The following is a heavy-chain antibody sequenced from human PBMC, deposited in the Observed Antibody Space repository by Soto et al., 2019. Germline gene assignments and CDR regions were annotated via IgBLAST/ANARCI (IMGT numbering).Heavy chain of an antibody. V-gene: IGHV3-30-3*01. D-gene: IGHD3-16*01. Sequence: QVQLVESGGGVVQPGRSLRLSCAASGFTFSSYAMHWVRQAPGKGLVWVAVISYDGSNKYYADSVKGRFTISRDNSKNTLYLQMNSLRAEDTAVYYCARDTLRWGNYYYYGMDVWGQGTTVTVSS. J-gene: IGHJ6*02. CDR2: ISYDGSNK. CDR1: GFTFSSYA. CDR3: ARDTLRWGNYYYYGMDV.